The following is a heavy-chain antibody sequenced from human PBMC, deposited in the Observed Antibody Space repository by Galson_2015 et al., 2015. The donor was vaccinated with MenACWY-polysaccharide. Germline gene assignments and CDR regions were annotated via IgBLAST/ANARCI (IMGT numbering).Heavy chain of an antibody. CDR3: ARDLRTSGWYFAFDL. D-gene: IGHD6-19*01. V-gene: IGHV3-48*01. CDR1: AFSLSNYG. Sequence: SLRLSCAASAFSLSNYGTNWVRQAPGKGLEWLSYLSSSRGLINYADSVKDRFTISRDDAKNSLFLYMNSLRAEDTAVYYCARDLRTSGWYFAFDLWGQGTMVTVSS. J-gene: IGHJ3*01. CDR2: LSSSRGLI.